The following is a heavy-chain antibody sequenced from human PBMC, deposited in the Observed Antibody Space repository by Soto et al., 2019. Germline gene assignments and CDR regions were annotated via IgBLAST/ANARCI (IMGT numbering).Heavy chain of an antibody. CDR2: IGPESGAT. CDR1: GYPFSGHY. CDR3: GRGRSGQIVIFY. V-gene: IGHV1-2*02. D-gene: IGHD1-26*01. J-gene: IGHJ4*02. Sequence: GSVKVCFKTSGYPFSGHYIHWVRQAPQQGPEWMGEIGPESGATRYAEKFRGRVTMTMDTSITAVYMELRNLSPDDTAVYYCGRGRSGQIVIFYWGQGTTVTVSS.